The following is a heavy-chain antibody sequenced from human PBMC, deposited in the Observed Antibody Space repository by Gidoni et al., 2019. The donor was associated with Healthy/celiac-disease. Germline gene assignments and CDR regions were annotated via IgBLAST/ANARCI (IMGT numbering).Heavy chain of an antibody. CDR1: GGSISSYY. CDR2: IYTSGST. Sequence: QVQLQESGPGLVKPSETLSLTCTVSGGSISSYYWSWIRQPAGKGLEWIGRIYTSGSTNYNPSLKSRVTMSVDTSKNQFSLKLSSVTAADTAVYYCARDLPQVAMEDIVVVPAADWFDPWGQGTLVTVSS. J-gene: IGHJ5*02. V-gene: IGHV4-4*07. CDR3: ARDLPQVAMEDIVVVPAADWFDP. D-gene: IGHD2-2*01.